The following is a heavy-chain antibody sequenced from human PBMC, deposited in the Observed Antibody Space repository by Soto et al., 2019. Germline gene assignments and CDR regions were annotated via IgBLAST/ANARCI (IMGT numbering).Heavy chain of an antibody. Sequence: ASVKVSCKASGYTFTSYGISWVRQAPGQGLEWMGWISAYNGNTNYAQKLQGRVTMTTETSTSTAYMELRSLRSDDTAVYYCARDSRVSRGGPDPYYYYYYMDVWGKGTTVTVSS. CDR1: GYTFTSYG. CDR2: ISAYNGNT. J-gene: IGHJ6*03. CDR3: ARDSRVSRGGPDPYYYYYYMDV. V-gene: IGHV1-18*01.